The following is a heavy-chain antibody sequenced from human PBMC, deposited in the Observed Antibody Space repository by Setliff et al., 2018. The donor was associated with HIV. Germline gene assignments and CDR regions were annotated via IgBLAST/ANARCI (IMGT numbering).Heavy chain of an antibody. CDR2: FYHSGDT. D-gene: IGHD3-10*01. V-gene: IGHV4-38-2*02. CDR3: ARVPFGSGSYYFDF. Sequence: SETLSLTCSVSDYSISTTYFWGWIRQPPGEGLEWIVSFYHSGDTYYNPSLKSRVTISVDTSKNQFSLKLSSVTAADTAVYFCARVPFGSGSYYFDFWGQGTLVTVSS. CDR1: DYSISTTYF. J-gene: IGHJ4*02.